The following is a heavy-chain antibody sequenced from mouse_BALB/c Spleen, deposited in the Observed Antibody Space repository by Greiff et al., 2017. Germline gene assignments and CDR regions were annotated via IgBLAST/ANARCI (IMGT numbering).Heavy chain of an antibody. D-gene: IGHD3-3*01. V-gene: IGHV5-6-3*01. CDR1: GFTFSSYG. J-gene: IGHJ2*01. Sequence: EVMLVESGGGLVQPGGSLKLSCAASGFTFSSYGMSWVRQTPDKRLELVATINSNGGSTYYPDSVKGRFTISRDNAKNTLYLQMSSLKSEDTAMYYCARLAGSPLDYWGQGTTLTVSS. CDR2: INSNGGST. CDR3: ARLAGSPLDY.